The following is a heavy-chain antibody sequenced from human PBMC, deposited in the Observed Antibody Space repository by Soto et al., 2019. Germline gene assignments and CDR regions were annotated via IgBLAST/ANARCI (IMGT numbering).Heavy chain of an antibody. D-gene: IGHD5-18*01. CDR2: IRSKANSYAT. Sequence: EVQLVESGGGLVQPGGSLKLSCAASGFTFSGSAMHWVRQASGKGLEWVGRIRSKANSYATAYAASVKGRFTISRDDSKNTAYLQMNSLKTEDTAVYYCTSVDPYSYGPDFDYWGQGTLVTVSP. V-gene: IGHV3-73*02. CDR1: GFTFSGSA. J-gene: IGHJ4*02. CDR3: TSVDPYSYGPDFDY.